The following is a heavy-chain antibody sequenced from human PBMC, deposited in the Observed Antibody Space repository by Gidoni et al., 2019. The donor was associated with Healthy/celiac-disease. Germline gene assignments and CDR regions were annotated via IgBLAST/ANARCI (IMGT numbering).Heavy chain of an antibody. V-gene: IGHV3-33*01. CDR3: ARDASSGEERGGMDV. D-gene: IGHD3-16*01. Sequence: VRQAPGKGLEWVAVIWYDGSNKYYADSVKGRFTISRDNSKNTLYLQMNSLRAEDTAVYYCARDASSGEERGGMDVWGQGTTVTVSS. J-gene: IGHJ6*02. CDR2: IWYDGSNK.